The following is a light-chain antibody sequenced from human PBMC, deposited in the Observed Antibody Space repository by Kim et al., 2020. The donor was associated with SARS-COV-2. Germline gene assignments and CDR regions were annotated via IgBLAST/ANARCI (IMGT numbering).Light chain of an antibody. CDR2: DVS. Sequence: QSIAISCTGTSSDVGGYNYVSWYQQRPGKAPKLMIYDVSKRPSGVSNRFSGSKSGNTASLTISGLQAEDEADYYCSSYTSSSTPWVFGGGTQLTVL. J-gene: IGLJ3*02. CDR3: SSYTSSSTPWV. V-gene: IGLV2-14*04. CDR1: SSDVGGYNY.